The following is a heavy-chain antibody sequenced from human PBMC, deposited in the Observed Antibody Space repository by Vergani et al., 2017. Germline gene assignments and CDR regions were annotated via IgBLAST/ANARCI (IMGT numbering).Heavy chain of an antibody. CDR1: GFTFSSYA. CDR2: ISGSGGST. V-gene: IGHV3-23*01. J-gene: IGHJ4*02. Sequence: EVQLLESGGGLVQPGGSLRLSCAASGFTFSSYAMSWVRQAPGKGLEWVSAISGSGGSTYYADSVKGRFTISRDNSKNTLYLQMRSLRADDTAVYYCAKDGRENSDYGYFDYWGQGTLVTVSS. CDR3: AKDGRENSDYGYFDY. D-gene: IGHD4-17*01.